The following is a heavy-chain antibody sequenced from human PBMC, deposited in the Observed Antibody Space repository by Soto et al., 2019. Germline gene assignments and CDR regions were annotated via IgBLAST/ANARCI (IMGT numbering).Heavy chain of an antibody. J-gene: IGHJ4*02. CDR3: ARDSSGWSRDY. D-gene: IGHD6-19*01. V-gene: IGHV3-21*01. Sequence: EVPLVESGGGLVKPGGSLRLSCAASGFTFSIYSMSWVRQAPGRGLEWVSTINSGSADIYYADSVKGRFTISRDSAKNSLYLQMNSLRADDTAVYYCARDSSGWSRDYWGQGTLVTVSS. CDR1: GFTFSIYS. CDR2: INSGSADI.